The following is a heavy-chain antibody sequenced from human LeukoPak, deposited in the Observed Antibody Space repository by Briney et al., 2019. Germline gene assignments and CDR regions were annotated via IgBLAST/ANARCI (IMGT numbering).Heavy chain of an antibody. CDR1: GYTFTRYD. CDR2: MNPKSANT. CDR3: ARGRLSTSGWYKGDY. V-gene: IGHV1-8*01. Sequence: ASVKVSCKASGYTFTRYDINWVRQATGQGLEWMGWMNPKSANTGYAQKFQGRVTMTRNTSINTAYMELSSLTSEDTAVYYCARGRLSTSGWYKGDYWDQGTLVTVSS. D-gene: IGHD6-19*01. J-gene: IGHJ4*02.